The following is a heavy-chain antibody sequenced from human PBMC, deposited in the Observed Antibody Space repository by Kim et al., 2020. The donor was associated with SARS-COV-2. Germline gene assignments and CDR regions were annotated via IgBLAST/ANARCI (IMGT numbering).Heavy chain of an antibody. CDR3: TALGYCSSTSCYTPPYFDY. D-gene: IGHD2-2*02. CDR2: ISYDGSNK. V-gene: IGHV3-30*03. J-gene: IGHJ4*02. Sequence: GGSLRLSCAASGFTFSSYGMHWVRQAPGKGLEWVAVISYDGSNKYYADSVKGRFTISRDNSKNTLYLQMNSLRAEDTAVYYCTALGYCSSTSCYTPPYFDYWGQGTLVTVSS. CDR1: GFTFSSYG.